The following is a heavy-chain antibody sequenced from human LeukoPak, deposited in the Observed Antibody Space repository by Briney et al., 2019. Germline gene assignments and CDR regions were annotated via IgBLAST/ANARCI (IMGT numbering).Heavy chain of an antibody. J-gene: IGHJ4*02. CDR2: IKQDGSKK. Sequence: PGGSLRLSCVASGVPFSIYWMTWVRQAPGKGLEWVANIKQDGSKKAYVDSVKGRFTISRDNAKNSLYLQMNSLRAEDTAIYYCTRVGYIDEGIDYWGQGTLVTVSS. CDR3: TRVGYIDEGIDY. CDR1: GVPFSIYW. V-gene: IGHV3-7*04. D-gene: IGHD5-24*01.